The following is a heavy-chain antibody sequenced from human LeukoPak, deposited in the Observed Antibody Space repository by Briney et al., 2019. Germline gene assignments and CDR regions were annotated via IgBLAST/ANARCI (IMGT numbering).Heavy chain of an antibody. CDR2: IAGSSGYI. Sequence: PGGSLRLSCAASGFTFSSYTMNWVRQAPGKGLEWVSSIAGSSGYISYADSVKGRFTISRDNAKKSLYLQMNSLRAEDTAVYYCAREGGYGGVFDYWGQGTLVTVSS. CDR1: GFTFSSYT. J-gene: IGHJ4*02. D-gene: IGHD5-12*01. CDR3: AREGGYGGVFDY. V-gene: IGHV3-21*04.